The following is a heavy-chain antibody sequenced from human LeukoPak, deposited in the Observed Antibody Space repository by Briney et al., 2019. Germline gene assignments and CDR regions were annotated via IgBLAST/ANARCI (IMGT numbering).Heavy chain of an antibody. D-gene: IGHD3-9*01. CDR1: GFTFSDYA. Sequence: GGSLRLSCAASGFTFSDYAMHWVRQAPGKGLEYVSAISAIGTSTFYADSVKGRFTISRDNSKNTLYLQMGSLRAEGMGVYYCARVYNVLRYFDAYDYCGQGTLVTVSS. CDR3: ARVYNVLRYFDAYDY. J-gene: IGHJ4*02. V-gene: IGHV3-64*02. CDR2: ISAIGTST.